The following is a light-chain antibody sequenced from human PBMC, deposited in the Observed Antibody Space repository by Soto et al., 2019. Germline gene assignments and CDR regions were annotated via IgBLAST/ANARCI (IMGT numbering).Light chain of an antibody. CDR2: DAS. J-gene: IGKJ1*01. V-gene: IGKV1-5*01. Sequence: EIAMTQSPSSLSASVGDKVTITCRGSQNSRDWVAWYQQKPGQAPKLLIYDASKLFPAVSSRVSVSGSGTDVTLTINSLEPDDYETYECKNYENYRWTFGQGTKVDIK. CDR3: KNYENYRWT. CDR1: QNSRDW.